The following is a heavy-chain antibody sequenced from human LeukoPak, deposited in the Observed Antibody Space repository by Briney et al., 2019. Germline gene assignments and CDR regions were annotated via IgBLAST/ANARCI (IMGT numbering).Heavy chain of an antibody. CDR3: ARESYYGSGSPY. CDR1: GGTFSSYA. V-gene: IGHV1-69*06. D-gene: IGHD3-10*01. Sequence: ASVKVSCKASGGTFSSYAISWVRQAPGQGLEWMGGIIPIFGTANYAQKFQGRVTITADKSTSTAYMELSSLRSEDTAVYYCARESYYGSGSPYWGQGTLVTVSS. J-gene: IGHJ4*02. CDR2: IIPIFGTA.